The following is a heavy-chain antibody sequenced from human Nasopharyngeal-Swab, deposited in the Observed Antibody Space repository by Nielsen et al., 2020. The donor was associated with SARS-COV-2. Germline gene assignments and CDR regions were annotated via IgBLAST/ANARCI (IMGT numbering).Heavy chain of an antibody. CDR2: IIPILGIA. CDR3: ARGKGSPRRGGWFDP. D-gene: IGHD2-15*01. J-gene: IGHJ5*02. V-gene: IGHV1-69*04. CDR1: GGTFSSYA. Sequence: SVKVSCKASGGTFSSYAISWVRQAPGQGLEWMGRIIPILGIANYAQKFQGRVTMTRNTSISTAYMELSSLRSEDTAVYYCARGKGSPRRGGWFDPWGQGTLVTVSS.